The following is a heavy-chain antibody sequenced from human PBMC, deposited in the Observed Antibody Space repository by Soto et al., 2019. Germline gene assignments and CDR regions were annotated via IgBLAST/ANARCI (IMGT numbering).Heavy chain of an antibody. D-gene: IGHD5-12*01. CDR3: ARAHYSAYDRSDYFYYGMYV. Sequence: QAQLEEFGGGVVQPGGSLRLSCVTSGFMFSSYGMHWVRQAPGKGLEWVAVIWHDGNHKFYGDSVKGRFSISRDNSKNTVDLQMNSLRAEDTAVYYCARAHYSAYDRSDYFYYGMYVWGLGTTVTVSS. CDR1: GFMFSSYG. CDR2: IWHDGNHK. V-gene: IGHV3-33*01. J-gene: IGHJ6*02.